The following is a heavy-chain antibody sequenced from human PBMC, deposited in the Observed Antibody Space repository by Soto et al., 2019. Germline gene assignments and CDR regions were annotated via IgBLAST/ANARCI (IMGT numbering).Heavy chain of an antibody. Sequence: QVQLVQSGAEVKKPGSSVKVSCKASGGTFSSYAISWVRQAPGQGLEWMGGIIPIFGTANYAQKFQGRVTITADESTSTAYMELNSLRSEDTAVYYCARDLYATVTHERTVAAYYYYYGMDVWGQGTTVTVSS. D-gene: IGHD4-4*01. J-gene: IGHJ6*02. CDR1: GGTFSSYA. CDR3: ARDLYATVTHERTVAAYYYYYGMDV. V-gene: IGHV1-69*01. CDR2: IIPIFGTA.